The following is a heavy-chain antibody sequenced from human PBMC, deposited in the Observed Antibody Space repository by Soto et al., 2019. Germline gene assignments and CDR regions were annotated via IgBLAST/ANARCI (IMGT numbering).Heavy chain of an antibody. V-gene: IGHV4-39*02. J-gene: IGHJ4*02. D-gene: IGHD3-22*01. CDR2: IYYSGST. CDR3: AKDTYYHDRSGYYVFDL. CDR1: GGSISSSSYY. Sequence: SETLSLTCTVSGGSISSSSYYWGWIRQPPGKGLEWIGSIYYSGSTYYNPSLKSRVTISVDTSKNQFSLKLSSVTAADTAVYYCAKDTYYHDRSGYYVFDLWGQGTLVTVSS.